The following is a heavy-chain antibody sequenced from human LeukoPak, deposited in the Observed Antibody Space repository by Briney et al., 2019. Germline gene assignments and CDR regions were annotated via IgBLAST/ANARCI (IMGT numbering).Heavy chain of an antibody. Sequence: KSSETLSLTCTVSGGSISSGSDYWSWIRQPAGKGLEWIGRIYTSGSTNYNPSLKSRVTISVDTSKNQFSLKLSSVTAADTAVYYCARGYQYPPRNEYFQHWGQGTLVTVSS. CDR1: GGSISSGSDY. CDR2: IYTSGST. J-gene: IGHJ1*01. CDR3: ARGYQYPPRNEYFQH. V-gene: IGHV4-61*02. D-gene: IGHD2-2*01.